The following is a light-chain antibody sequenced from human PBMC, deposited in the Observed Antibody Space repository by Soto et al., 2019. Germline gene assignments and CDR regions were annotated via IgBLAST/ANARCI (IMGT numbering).Light chain of an antibody. J-gene: IGKJ3*01. CDR3: TLEGPLPQVT. CDR2: GAS. CDR1: QPVTGNY. Sequence: EIVLTQSPGTLSLSPGERATLSCRASQPVTGNYLAWYQYVPGQAPRLLIYGASGSATGLPDRFSGSATGTDITMTLSRREAEDYEVNYCTLEGPLPQVTFGPGTKVYVK. V-gene: IGKV3-20*01.